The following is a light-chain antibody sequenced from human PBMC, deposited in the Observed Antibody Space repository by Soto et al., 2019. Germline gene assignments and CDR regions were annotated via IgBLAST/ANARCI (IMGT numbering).Light chain of an antibody. CDR1: SSNIGAGYD. V-gene: IGLV1-40*01. Sequence: QSVLTQPPSVSGAPGQRVTISCTGSSSNIGAGYDVHWYQQLPGTAPKLLISGNSNRPSGVPDRFSGSKSGTSASLAITGLQAEDEADYYCQSYDSSLSCVVFGGGTKLTVL. CDR2: GNS. CDR3: QSYDSSLSCVV. J-gene: IGLJ2*01.